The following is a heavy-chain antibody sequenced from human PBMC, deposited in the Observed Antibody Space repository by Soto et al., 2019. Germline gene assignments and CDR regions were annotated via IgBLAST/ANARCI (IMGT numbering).Heavy chain of an antibody. J-gene: IGHJ4*02. CDR3: ARHGDSVFGH. CDR2: IKEDGIDK. V-gene: IGHV3-7*01. D-gene: IGHD2-21*01. CDR1: GFTFSRDW. Sequence: GGSLRLSCTASGFTFSRDWMAWVRQAPGKGLEWVGNIKEDGIDKYYVDSVKGRFTMARDNAKNLLYLQMNSLSAEDTAVYYCARHGDSVFGHWGRGTLV.